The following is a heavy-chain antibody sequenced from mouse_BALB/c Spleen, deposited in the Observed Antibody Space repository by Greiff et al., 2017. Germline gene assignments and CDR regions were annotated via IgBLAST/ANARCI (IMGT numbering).Heavy chain of an antibody. Sequence: EVQLVESGGDLVKPGGSLKLSCAASGFTFSSYGMSWVRQTPDKRLEWVATISSGGSYTYYPDSVKGRFTITRDNAKNTLYLQLSSLKSEDTAMYYCARWFYDDDFWFAYWGQGTLVTVSA. CDR1: GFTFSSYG. J-gene: IGHJ3*01. CDR2: ISSGGSYT. CDR3: ARWFYDDDFWFAY. D-gene: IGHD2-3*01. V-gene: IGHV5-6*01.